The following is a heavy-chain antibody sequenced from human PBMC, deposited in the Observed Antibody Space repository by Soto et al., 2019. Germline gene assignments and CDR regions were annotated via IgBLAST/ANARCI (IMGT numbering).Heavy chain of an antibody. V-gene: IGHV1-18*01. CDR1: GYTFTSYG. J-gene: IGHJ5*02. CDR3: ARAWESAVAGTHYNWFDP. Sequence: QVQLVQSGAEVKKPGASVKVSCKASGYTFTSYGISWVRQAPGQGLEWMGWISAYNGNTNYAQKLQGRVTMTTDTATSTAYMELRSLRSDDTAVYYCARAWESAVAGTHYNWFDPWGQGTLVTVSS. CDR2: ISAYNGNT. D-gene: IGHD6-19*01.